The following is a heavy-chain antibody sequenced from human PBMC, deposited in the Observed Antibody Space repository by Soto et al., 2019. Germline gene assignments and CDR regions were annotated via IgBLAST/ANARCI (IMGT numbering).Heavy chain of an antibody. V-gene: IGHV3-53*01. D-gene: IGHD6-19*01. J-gene: IGHJ4*02. Sequence: EVQLVESGGGWIQPGGSLRLSCAASGFSVSSKYMTWVRQAPGQGLEWVSVIYGGGTTYYAASVKGRFTISRDNSKNTLCLQMNSLRAEDTAVYYCVQTTGWPGFDFWGQGTLVTVSS. CDR3: VQTTGWPGFDF. CDR1: GFSVSSKY. CDR2: IYGGGTT.